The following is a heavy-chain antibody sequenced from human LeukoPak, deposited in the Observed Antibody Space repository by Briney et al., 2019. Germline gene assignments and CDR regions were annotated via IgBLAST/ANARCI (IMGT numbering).Heavy chain of an antibody. V-gene: IGHV3-23*01. Sequence: PGGSLRLSCAASGFIFSSYAMSWVRQAPGKGLEWVSTISGSGGSTYYADSVKGRFTISRDNAKNSLYLQMNSLRAEDTAVYYCARASFGVVIPYMDVWGKGTTVTVSS. CDR3: ARASFGVVIPYMDV. D-gene: IGHD3-3*01. J-gene: IGHJ6*03. CDR1: GFIFSSYA. CDR2: ISGSGGST.